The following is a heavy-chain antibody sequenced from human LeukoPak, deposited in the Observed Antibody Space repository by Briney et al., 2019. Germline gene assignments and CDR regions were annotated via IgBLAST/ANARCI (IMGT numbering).Heavy chain of an antibody. CDR1: GGTFSSYA. Sequence: SVKVSCKASGGTFSSYAISWVRQAPGQGLEWMGGIIPIFGTANYAQKFQGRVTITADESTSTAHMELSSLRSEDTAVYYCATLYGSGASYYMDVWGKGTTVTISS. CDR2: IIPIFGTA. CDR3: ATLYGSGASYYMDV. J-gene: IGHJ6*03. V-gene: IGHV1-69*13. D-gene: IGHD3-10*01.